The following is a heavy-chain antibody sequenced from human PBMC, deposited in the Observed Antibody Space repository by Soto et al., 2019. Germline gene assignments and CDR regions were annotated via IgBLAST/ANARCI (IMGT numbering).Heavy chain of an antibody. Sequence: QVQLVQSGAEVKEPGASVKVSCKASGYTFTTYDINWVRQATGQGLEWMGWLNPNTGKTGYAQKFQGRVTMTSDTSTSTAYMELSSLRSEDTAVYYCARSPWFDYGDSAFKWLDPWGQGTLVTVSS. J-gene: IGHJ5*02. CDR1: GYTFTTYD. CDR2: LNPNTGKT. D-gene: IGHD4-17*01. CDR3: ARSPWFDYGDSAFKWLDP. V-gene: IGHV1-8*01.